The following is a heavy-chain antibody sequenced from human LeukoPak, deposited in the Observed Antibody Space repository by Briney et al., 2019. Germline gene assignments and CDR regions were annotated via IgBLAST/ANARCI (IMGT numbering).Heavy chain of an antibody. D-gene: IGHD2-2*01. V-gene: IGHV4-38-2*02. Sequence: PSETLSLTCTVSGYSISSGYYWGWIRQPPGKGLEWIGSIYHSGSTYYNPSLKSRVTISVDTSKNQFPLKLSSVTAADTAVYYCGVDSGYCSSTSCPAADYWGQGTLVTVSS. CDR1: GYSISSGYY. CDR2: IYHSGST. J-gene: IGHJ4*02. CDR3: GVDSGYCSSTSCPAADY.